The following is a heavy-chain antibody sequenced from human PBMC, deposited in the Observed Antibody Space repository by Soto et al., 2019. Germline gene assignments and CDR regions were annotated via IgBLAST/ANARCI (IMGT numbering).Heavy chain of an antibody. V-gene: IGHV3-21*01. CDR2: ISSSSSYI. J-gene: IGHJ6*02. Sequence: ESGGGLVKPGGSLRLSCAASGFTFSSYSMNWVRQAPGKGLEWVSSISSSSSYIYYADSVKGRFTISRDNAKNSLYLQMNSLRAEDTAVYYCAKFGAIAAAGTHYGMDVWGQGTTVTVSS. CDR1: GFTFSSYS. CDR3: AKFGAIAAAGTHYGMDV. D-gene: IGHD6-13*01.